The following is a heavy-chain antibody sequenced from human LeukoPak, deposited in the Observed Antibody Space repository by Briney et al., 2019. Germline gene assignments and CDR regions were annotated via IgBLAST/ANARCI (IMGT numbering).Heavy chain of an antibody. CDR3: ARGSGSYGDI. Sequence: SETLSLTCAVYGGSFSGYYWSWIRQPPGKGLEWIGYIYYSGSTNYNPSLKSRVTISVDTSKNQFSLKLSSVTAADTAVYYCARGSGSYGDIWGQGTMVTVSS. J-gene: IGHJ3*02. D-gene: IGHD1-26*01. V-gene: IGHV4-59*01. CDR2: IYYSGST. CDR1: GGSFSGYY.